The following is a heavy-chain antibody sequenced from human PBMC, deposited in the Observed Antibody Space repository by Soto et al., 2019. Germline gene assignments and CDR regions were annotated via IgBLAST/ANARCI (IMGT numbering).Heavy chain of an antibody. J-gene: IGHJ4*02. CDR3: AGHPGYYDILTGYTTYYFDY. CDR2: IYYRGNT. V-gene: IGHV4-59*08. Sequence: QVQLQESGPGLVKPSETLSLTCTVSGGSIGTYYWSWIRQPPGKGLEWIGYIYYRGNTDYNPSLKIRVAISIAPPTTPFSLKLSSVTAADTAVYYCAGHPGYYDILTGYTTYYFDYWGQGILVTVSS. D-gene: IGHD3-9*01. CDR1: GGSIGTYY.